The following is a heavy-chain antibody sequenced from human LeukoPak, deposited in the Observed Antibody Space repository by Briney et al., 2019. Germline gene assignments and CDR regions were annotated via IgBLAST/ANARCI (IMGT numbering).Heavy chain of an antibody. CDR3: ARGGFHYDYVWGSYRGNYFDY. V-gene: IGHV4-34*01. J-gene: IGHJ4*02. CDR2: INHSGST. CDR1: GGSFSGYY. D-gene: IGHD3-16*02. Sequence: SETLSLTCAVYGGSFSGYYWSWIRQPPGKGLEWIGEINHSGSTNYNPSLKSRVTISVDTSKNQFSLKLSSVTAADTAVYYCARGGFHYDYVWGSYRGNYFDYWGQGTPVTVSS.